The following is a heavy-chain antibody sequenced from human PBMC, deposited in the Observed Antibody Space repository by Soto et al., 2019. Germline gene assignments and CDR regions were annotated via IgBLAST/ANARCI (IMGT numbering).Heavy chain of an antibody. CDR2: ISYDGSNN. J-gene: IGHJ3*02. V-gene: IGHV3-30-3*01. Sequence: GGSLRLSCAASGFTFSSYAMQWVRQAPGKGLEWVAVISYDGSNNYYADSVKGRFTISRDNSRNTLYLQMNSLRAEDTAVYYCARDQGLGYCGSTSCQGAFDIWGQGTMVTVSS. CDR1: GFTFSSYA. CDR3: ARDQGLGYCGSTSCQGAFDI. D-gene: IGHD2-2*01.